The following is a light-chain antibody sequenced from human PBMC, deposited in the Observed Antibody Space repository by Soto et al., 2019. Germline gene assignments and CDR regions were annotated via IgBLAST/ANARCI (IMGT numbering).Light chain of an antibody. CDR2: GAS. J-gene: IGKJ4*01. CDR3: HQYDSSPLT. V-gene: IGKV3-20*01. Sequence: EIVLTQSPGTLSLSPGERATLSCRASQSVSSSYLSWYQQQAGQAPSLLIYGASSRATGTPDRCSGGGCGTDFTLIIIRLVPEAVAVYYYHQYDSSPLTFGGGTKVEIK. CDR1: QSVSSSY.